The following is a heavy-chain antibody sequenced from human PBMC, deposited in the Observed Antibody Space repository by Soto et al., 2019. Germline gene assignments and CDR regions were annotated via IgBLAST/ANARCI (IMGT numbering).Heavy chain of an antibody. CDR3: ARDLGRWLQGDYGMDV. CDR2: IIPIFGTA. J-gene: IGHJ6*02. V-gene: IGHV1-69*12. Sequence: QVQLVQSGAEVKKPGSSVKVSCKASGGTFSSYAISWVRQAPGQGLEWMGGIIPIFGTANYAQKFQGRVTITAGESTSTAYMELSSLRSEYTAVYYWARDLGRWLQGDYGMDVWGPGETVTVSS. CDR1: GGTFSSYA. D-gene: IGHD5-12*01.